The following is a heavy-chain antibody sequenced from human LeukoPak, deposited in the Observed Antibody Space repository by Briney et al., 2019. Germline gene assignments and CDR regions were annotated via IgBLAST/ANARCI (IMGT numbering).Heavy chain of an antibody. Sequence: GGSLRLSCAASGFTFSDYYMSWIRQAPGKGLEWVSYISSSSSYTNYADSVKGRFTISRDNAKNPLYLQMNSLRAEDTAVYYCARDRELGIGNFDYWGQGTLVTVSS. CDR2: ISSSSSYT. CDR3: ARDRELGIGNFDY. J-gene: IGHJ4*02. CDR1: GFTFSDYY. V-gene: IGHV3-11*06. D-gene: IGHD7-27*01.